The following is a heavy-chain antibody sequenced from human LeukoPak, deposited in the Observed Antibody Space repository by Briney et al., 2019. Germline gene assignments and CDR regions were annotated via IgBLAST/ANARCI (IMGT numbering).Heavy chain of an antibody. J-gene: IGHJ4*02. CDR1: GFTFSDYY. Sequence: GGSLRLSCAASGFTFSDYYMSWIRQAPGKGLEWVSAIIGNGGATYYADSVKGRFTISRDNSKNTVYLQMDSLRAEDTAIYYCAKGGLSLFGHWGQGTLVTVSS. CDR3: AKGGLSLFGH. V-gene: IGHV3-23*01. D-gene: IGHD3-10*01. CDR2: IIGNGGAT.